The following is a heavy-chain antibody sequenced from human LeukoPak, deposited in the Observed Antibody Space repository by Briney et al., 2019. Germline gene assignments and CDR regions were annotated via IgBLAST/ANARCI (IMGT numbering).Heavy chain of an antibody. V-gene: IGHV4-34*01. CDR3: AREGFSSGWSDAFDI. CDR2: INHSGST. D-gene: IGHD6-19*01. J-gene: IGHJ3*02. CDR1: GGSFSGYY. Sequence: SETLSLTCAVYGGSFSGYYWSWIRQPPGKGLEWIGEINHSGSTNYNPSLKSRVTISVDTSKNQFSLKLSSVTAEDTAVYYCAREGFSSGWSDAFDIWGQGTMVTVSS.